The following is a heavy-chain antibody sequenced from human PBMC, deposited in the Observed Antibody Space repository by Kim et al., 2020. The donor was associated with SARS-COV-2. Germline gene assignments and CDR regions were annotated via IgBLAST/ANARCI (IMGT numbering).Heavy chain of an antibody. Sequence: LKGRVTLAVDTSKNQFSLTLSSVTAADTAVYYCARAGRYSSSWYEGWFDPWGQGTLVTVSS. CDR3: ARAGRYSSSWYEGWFDP. J-gene: IGHJ5*02. V-gene: IGHV4-59*01. D-gene: IGHD6-13*01.